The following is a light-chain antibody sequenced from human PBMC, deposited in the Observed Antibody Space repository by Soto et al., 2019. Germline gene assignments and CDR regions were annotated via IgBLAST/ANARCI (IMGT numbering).Light chain of an antibody. CDR1: SSDFGGTNY. CDR3: TSYAGSYADVV. J-gene: IGLJ2*01. Sequence: QSALTQPPSASGSPGQSVTISCTGASSDFGGTNYVSWYQQHPGKAPKLMIFEVTKRPSGVPDRFSGSKSGNTASLTVSGLPAEDEAEYYCTSYAGSYADVVFGGGTKLTVL. V-gene: IGLV2-8*01. CDR2: EVT.